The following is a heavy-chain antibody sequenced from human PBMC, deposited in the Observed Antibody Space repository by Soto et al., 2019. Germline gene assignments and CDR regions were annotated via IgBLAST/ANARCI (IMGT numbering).Heavy chain of an antibody. CDR2: VYHSGST. CDR3: ARGPLPDLYSYGHPDYFDY. Sequence: SETLSLTCAVSGASITGSKWWSWVRQPPGKGLEWIGEVYHSGSTNYNPSLKSRVTISVDKSKNQFSLNLRAEDTAVYYCARGPLPDLYSYGHPDYFDYWGQGTLVTVSS. D-gene: IGHD5-18*01. J-gene: IGHJ4*02. CDR1: GASITGSKW. V-gene: IGHV4-4*02.